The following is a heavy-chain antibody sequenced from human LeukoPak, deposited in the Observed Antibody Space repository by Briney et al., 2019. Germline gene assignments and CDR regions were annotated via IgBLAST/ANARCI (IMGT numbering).Heavy chain of an antibody. CDR3: ARAGIAAEHGSASYYFDY. V-gene: IGHV6-1*01. D-gene: IGHD6-13*01. J-gene: IGHJ4*02. Sequence: SQTLSLTCAISGDTVSSNSAAWNWIRQSPSRGLEWLGRTYYRSKWYNDYAISVKSRITINPDTSKNQFSLQLNSVTPEDTAVYYCARAGIAAEHGSASYYFDYWGQGTLVTVSS. CDR2: TYYRSKWYN. CDR1: GDTVSSNSAA.